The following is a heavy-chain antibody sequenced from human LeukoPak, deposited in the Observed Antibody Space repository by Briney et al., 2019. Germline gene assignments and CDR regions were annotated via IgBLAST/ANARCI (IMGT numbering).Heavy chain of an antibody. Sequence: ASVKVPCKASGYTFTSYGISWVRQAPGQGLEWMGWISAYNGNTNYAQKLQGRVTMTTDTSTSTAYMELRSLRSDDTAVYYCARDGDSSGYYPSDYWGQGTLVTVSS. J-gene: IGHJ4*02. V-gene: IGHV1-18*01. CDR1: GYTFTSYG. CDR2: ISAYNGNT. D-gene: IGHD3-22*01. CDR3: ARDGDSSGYYPSDY.